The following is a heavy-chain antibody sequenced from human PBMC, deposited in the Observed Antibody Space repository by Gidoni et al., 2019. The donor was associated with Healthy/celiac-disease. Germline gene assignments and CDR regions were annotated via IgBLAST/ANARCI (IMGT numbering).Heavy chain of an antibody. CDR2: ISGSGGST. CDR1: GFTFSSYA. V-gene: IGHV3-23*01. Sequence: EVQLLESGGGLVQPGGSLRLSCAASGFTFSSYAMSWVRQAPGKGLEWVSAISGSGGSTYYADSVKGRFTISRDNSKNTLYLQMNSLRAEDTAVYYCAKPQGYSSSWYDAFDIWGQGTMVTVSS. D-gene: IGHD6-13*01. J-gene: IGHJ3*02. CDR3: AKPQGYSSSWYDAFDI.